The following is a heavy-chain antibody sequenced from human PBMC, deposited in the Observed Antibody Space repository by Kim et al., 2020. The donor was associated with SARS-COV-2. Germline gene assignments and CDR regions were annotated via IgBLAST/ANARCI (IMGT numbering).Heavy chain of an antibody. J-gene: IGHJ3*02. CDR1: GGSISSSSYY. D-gene: IGHD5-18*01. V-gene: IGHV4-39*01. Sequence: SETMSLTCTVSGGSISSSSYYWGWIRQPPGKGLEWIGSIYYSGSTYYNPSLKSRVTISVDTSKNQFSLKLSSVTAADTAVYYCARLGYSYGYQGDAFDIWGQGTMVTVSS. CDR3: ARLGYSYGYQGDAFDI. CDR2: IYYSGST.